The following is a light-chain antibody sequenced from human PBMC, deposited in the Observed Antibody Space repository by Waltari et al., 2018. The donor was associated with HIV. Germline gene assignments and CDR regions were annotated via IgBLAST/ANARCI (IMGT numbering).Light chain of an antibody. CDR2: DVS. CDR1: SSDVGGYNY. Sequence: LTQPASVSGSPGQSITISCTGTSSDVGGYNYVSWYQQHPGKAPKLMIYDVSNRPSGVSNRFSGSKSGNTASLTISGLQAEDEADYYCSSYTSSSTRVFGGGTKLTVL. CDR3: SSYTSSSTRV. J-gene: IGLJ3*02. V-gene: IGLV2-14*01.